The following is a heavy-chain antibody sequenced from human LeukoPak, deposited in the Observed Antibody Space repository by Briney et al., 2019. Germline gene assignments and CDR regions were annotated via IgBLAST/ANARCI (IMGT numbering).Heavy chain of an antibody. Sequence: PGGSLRLSCATSGFTFDDYAMHWVRQAPGKGLEWVSGISWNSGSIDYADSVKGRFTISRDNAKNSLYLQMNSLRAEDTALYYCAKDNRRHYTSGPNPDSLHWGQGALVTVSS. J-gene: IGHJ4*02. D-gene: IGHD6-19*01. V-gene: IGHV3-9*01. CDR1: GFTFDDYA. CDR2: ISWNSGSI. CDR3: AKDNRRHYTSGPNPDSLH.